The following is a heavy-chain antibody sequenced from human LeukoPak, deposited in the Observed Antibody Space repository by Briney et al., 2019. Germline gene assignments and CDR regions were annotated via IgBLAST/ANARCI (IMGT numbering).Heavy chain of an antibody. CDR3: AGAPYYYDSSGSLGDY. D-gene: IGHD3-22*01. V-gene: IGHV1-69*04. Sequence: ASVKVSCKASGGTFSSYAISWVRQAPGQGLEWMGRIIPILGIANYAQKFQGRVTITADKSTSTAYMELSSLRSEDTAVYYCAGAPYYYDSSGSLGDYWGQGTPVTVSS. CDR1: GGTFSSYA. CDR2: IIPILGIA. J-gene: IGHJ4*02.